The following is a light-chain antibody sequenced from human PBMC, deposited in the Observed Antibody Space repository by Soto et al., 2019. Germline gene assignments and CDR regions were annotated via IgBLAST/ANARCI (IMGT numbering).Light chain of an antibody. V-gene: IGKV1-5*03. CDR3: QQYNSS. J-gene: IGKJ2*01. CDR1: QSISSW. CDR2: KAS. Sequence: DIQRTQSPSTLSASVGDRVTITCRASQSISSWLAWYQQKPGKAPKLLIYKASSLESGVPSRFSGSGSGTEFTLTISSLQPDDFATYYCQQYNSSFGQGTKVDNK.